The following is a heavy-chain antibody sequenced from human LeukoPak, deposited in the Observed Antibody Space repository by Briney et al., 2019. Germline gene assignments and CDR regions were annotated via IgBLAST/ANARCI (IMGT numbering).Heavy chain of an antibody. V-gene: IGHV3-7*05. Sequence: TGGSLTLSCEASGFTFGDYWKTWARQAPGKGLEGVANIQQDGSENHYVDSVKGRFTISRDNAKNSLYLQMNSLRAEDTAVYYCATYWRHFDWLLSDIWGLGTMVTVSS. CDR1: GFTFGDYW. CDR2: IQQDGSEN. CDR3: ATYWRHFDWLLSDI. J-gene: IGHJ3*02. D-gene: IGHD3-9*01.